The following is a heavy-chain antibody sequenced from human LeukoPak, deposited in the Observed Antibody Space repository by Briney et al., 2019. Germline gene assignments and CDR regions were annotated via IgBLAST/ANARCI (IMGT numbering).Heavy chain of an antibody. CDR2: ISPSGGST. CDR3: ARADPYYYDSSGYYFFDY. J-gene: IGHJ4*02. D-gene: IGHD3-22*01. Sequence: ASVKVSCKASGYTFTSYYMHWVRQAPGQGLEWMGIISPSGGSTSYAQKFQGRVTMTRDMSTSTVYMELSSLRSEDTAVYYCARADPYYYDSSGYYFFDYWGQGTLVTVSS. V-gene: IGHV1-46*01. CDR1: GYTFTSYY.